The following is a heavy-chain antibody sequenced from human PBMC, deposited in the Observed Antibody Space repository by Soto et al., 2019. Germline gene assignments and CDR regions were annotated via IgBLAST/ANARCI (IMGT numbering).Heavy chain of an antibody. CDR1: GGSISSGGYY. Sequence: QVQLQESGPGLVKPSQTLSLTCTVSGGSISSGGYYWSWIRQHPGKGLEWIGYIYYSGSTYYNPSLKXRXTXSXXTSKNQFSLKLSSVTAADTAVYSCASSSTSLGMDVWGQGTTVTVSS. J-gene: IGHJ6*02. CDR2: IYYSGST. CDR3: ASSSTSLGMDV. V-gene: IGHV4-31*03. D-gene: IGHD2-2*01.